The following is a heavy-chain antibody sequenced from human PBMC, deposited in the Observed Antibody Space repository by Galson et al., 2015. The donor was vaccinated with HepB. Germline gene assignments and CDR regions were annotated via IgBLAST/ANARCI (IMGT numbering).Heavy chain of an antibody. V-gene: IGHV1-2*02. J-gene: IGHJ6*03. CDR1: GYTFTGYY. CDR3: ARGGSSAYYYYYMDV. Sequence: SVKVSCKASGYTFTGYYMHWVRQAPGQGLEWMGWINPNSGGTNYAQKFQGRVTMTRDTSISTAYMELSRLRSDDTAVYYCARGGSSAYYYYYMDVWGKGTTVTVSS. D-gene: IGHD6-6*01. CDR2: INPNSGGT.